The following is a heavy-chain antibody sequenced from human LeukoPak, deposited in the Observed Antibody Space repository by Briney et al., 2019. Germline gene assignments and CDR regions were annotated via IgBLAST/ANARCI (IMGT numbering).Heavy chain of an antibody. J-gene: IGHJ5*02. CDR3: ARDPGRGANWFDP. Sequence: SETLSLTCTVSGGSLSGYHWSWIRQPAGKGLEWVGRIHTSGSTSYNPSLTGRVTMSLDTSKNQFSLKVSSVTAADTAIYYCARDPGRGANWFDPWGQGTLVTVSS. CDR1: GGSLSGYH. CDR2: IHTSGST. V-gene: IGHV4-4*07.